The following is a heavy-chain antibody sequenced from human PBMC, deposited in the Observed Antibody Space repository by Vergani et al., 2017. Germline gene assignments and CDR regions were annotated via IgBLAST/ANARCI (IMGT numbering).Heavy chain of an antibody. Sequence: QVQLQESGPGLVKPSETLSFTCTVSGGSLINYYWSWVRQPPGKGLEWIGYIYSSGSTTYSPSLKSRLTMSVDPSKNQFSLKLRAVTLADTAVYYCARTIGHCSNSNCYNLAYWGQGTLVTVSS. CDR1: GGSLINYY. J-gene: IGHJ4*02. CDR3: ARTIGHCSNSNCYNLAY. D-gene: IGHD2-2*02. V-gene: IGHV4-59*01. CDR2: IYSSGST.